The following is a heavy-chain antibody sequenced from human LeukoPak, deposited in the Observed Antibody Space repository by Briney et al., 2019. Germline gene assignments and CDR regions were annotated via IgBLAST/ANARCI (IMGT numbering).Heavy chain of an antibody. CDR2: ISGDGGST. CDR1: GFTFVDYS. Sequence: GGALRLSCAASGFTFVDYSMHWVRQTPGQGLGWVSLISGDGGSTYYADSVKGRFTISRDNSKNSLYLQMNSLRTEDTALYYCAKDIAAAGYYFDYWGQGTLVTVSS. V-gene: IGHV3-43*02. J-gene: IGHJ4*02. CDR3: AKDIAAAGYYFDY. D-gene: IGHD6-13*01.